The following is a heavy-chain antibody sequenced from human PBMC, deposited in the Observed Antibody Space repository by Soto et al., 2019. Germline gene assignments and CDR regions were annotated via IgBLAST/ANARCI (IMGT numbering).Heavy chain of an antibody. CDR2: IIPILGIA. CDR1: GGTFSSYA. J-gene: IGHJ4*02. Sequence: GASVKVSCKASGGTFSSYAINWVRQAPGQGLEWVGRIIPILGIANYAQKFQGRITITADKSKNTLYLQMNSLRAEDTAVYYCAKGSLAPGYWGQGTLVTVSS. V-gene: IGHV1-69*04. CDR3: AKGSLAPGY.